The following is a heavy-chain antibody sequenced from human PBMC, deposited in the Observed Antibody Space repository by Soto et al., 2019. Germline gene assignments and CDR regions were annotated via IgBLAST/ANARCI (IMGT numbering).Heavy chain of an antibody. CDR1: GFTFSNAW. CDR3: TTDGGYSYGLYYYYGMDV. CDR2: IKSKTDGGTT. J-gene: IGHJ6*02. Sequence: LSLTCAASGFTFSNAWMSWVRQAPGKGLEWVGRIKSKTDGGTTDYAAPVKGRFTISRDDSKNTLYLQMNSLKTEDTAVYYCTTDGGYSYGLYYYYGMDVWGQGTTVTVSS. V-gene: IGHV3-15*01. D-gene: IGHD5-18*01.